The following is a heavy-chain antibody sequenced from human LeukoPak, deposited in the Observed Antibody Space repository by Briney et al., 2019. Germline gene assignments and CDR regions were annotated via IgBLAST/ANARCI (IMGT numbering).Heavy chain of an antibody. Sequence: PSETLSLTCTVSGGSISSYYWSWIRQPAGKGLEWIGRIYTSGSTNYNPSLKSRVTMSVDTSKNQFSLKLSSVTAADTAVYYCARGGDYYDSSGPEAYWGQGTLVTVSS. CDR2: IYTSGST. CDR3: ARGGDYYDSSGPEAY. V-gene: IGHV4-4*07. J-gene: IGHJ4*02. D-gene: IGHD3-22*01. CDR1: GGSISSYY.